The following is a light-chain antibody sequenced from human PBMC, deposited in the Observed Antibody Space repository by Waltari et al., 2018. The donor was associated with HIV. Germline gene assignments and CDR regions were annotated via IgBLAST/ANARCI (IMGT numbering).Light chain of an antibody. CDR3: AAWDDSLNGFYV. CDR2: SNK. J-gene: IGLJ1*01. Sequence: QSVLTHLPSASGTPGQRVHIPCSGSSPNIGRIPVNWYQQLPGTAPKLLIYSNKQRPSGVPDRFSCSESGTSTSLAISVLQCEDEADYYCAAWDDSLNGFYVYGTGTKVTVL. CDR1: SPNIGRIP. V-gene: IGLV1-44*01.